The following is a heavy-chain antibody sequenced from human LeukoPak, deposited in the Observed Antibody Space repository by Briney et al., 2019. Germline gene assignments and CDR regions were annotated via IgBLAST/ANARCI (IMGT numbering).Heavy chain of an antibody. Sequence: SETLSLTCTVSGGSISSSSYYWGWIRQPPGKGLEWIGSIYYSGSTYYNPSLKSQVTISVDTSKNQFSLKLSSVTAADTAVYYCARRRSVVGFDYWGQGTLVTVSS. CDR1: GGSISSSSYY. V-gene: IGHV4-39*01. CDR3: ARRRSVVGFDY. J-gene: IGHJ4*02. CDR2: IYYSGST. D-gene: IGHD2-15*01.